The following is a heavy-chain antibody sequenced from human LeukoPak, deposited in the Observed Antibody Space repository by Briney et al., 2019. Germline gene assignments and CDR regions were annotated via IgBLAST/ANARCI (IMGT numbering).Heavy chain of an antibody. CDR3: ARPSRSWWLVPLTAFDI. CDR1: GGSFSGYY. D-gene: IGHD6-19*01. CDR2: INHSGST. Sequence: SETLSLTCAVYGGSFSGYYWSWIRQPPGKGLEWIGEINHSGSTNYNPSLKSRVTISVDTSKNQFSLKLSSVTAADTAVYYCARPSRSWWLVPLTAFDIWGQGTIVTVSS. J-gene: IGHJ3*02. V-gene: IGHV4-34*01.